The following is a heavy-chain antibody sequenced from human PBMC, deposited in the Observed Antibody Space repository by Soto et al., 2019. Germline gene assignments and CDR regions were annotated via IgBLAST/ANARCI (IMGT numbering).Heavy chain of an antibody. CDR1: GDSISNYY. V-gene: IGHV4-59*01. CDR3: AREGNLGRWIQPLDS. CDR2: IYYSGST. J-gene: IGHJ4*02. Sequence: SETLSLTCTVSGDSISNYYCSWIRQSPGKGLEWIGYIYYSGSTKYSPSLKSRVTMSVDTPKNHFSLKLISVTTADTAVYFCAREGNLGRWIQPLDSWGQGTLVT. D-gene: IGHD2-2*03.